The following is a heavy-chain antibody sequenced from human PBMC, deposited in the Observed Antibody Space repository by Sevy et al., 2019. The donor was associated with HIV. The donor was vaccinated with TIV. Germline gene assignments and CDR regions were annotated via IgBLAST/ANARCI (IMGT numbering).Heavy chain of an antibody. Sequence: SETLSLTCTVSGGSISSGSDSWNWIRQPPGKGLQWIGYIFHSGNTDYNPSLKSRITISVDRSRNQFSLKLTSVTAADTAMYYCARDGGTVTTPGGFDIWGQGTMVTVSS. D-gene: IGHD4-17*01. V-gene: IGHV4-30-2*01. J-gene: IGHJ3*02. CDR1: GGSISSGSDS. CDR2: IFHSGNT. CDR3: ARDGGTVTTPGGFDI.